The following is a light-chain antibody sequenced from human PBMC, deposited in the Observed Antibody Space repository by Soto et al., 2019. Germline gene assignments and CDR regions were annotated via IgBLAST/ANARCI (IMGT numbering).Light chain of an antibody. CDR1: QSISSW. V-gene: IGKV1-5*01. CDR3: QQYNSYSPT. J-gene: IGKJ1*01. Sequence: DIQMTQSPSTLSASVGDRVTITCRASQSISSWLAWYQQKPGKAPKLLIYDASSLESGVPSRFSGSGSGTEFTHTINSLQPDDFATYYCQQYNSYSPTFGQGTKVEIK. CDR2: DAS.